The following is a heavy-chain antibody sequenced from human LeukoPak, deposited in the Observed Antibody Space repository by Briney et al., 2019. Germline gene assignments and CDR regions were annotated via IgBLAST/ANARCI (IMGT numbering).Heavy chain of an antibody. CDR2: IDPSDSHT. D-gene: IGHD3-9*01. V-gene: IGHV5-10-1*01. Sequence: GESPRISCKGSGYSFTSYWISWVRQMPGKGLEWMGNIDPSDSHTNYSPSFQGYVTISADKSISTAYLQWTSLKASDTAMYYCARRWQIRRFSPYYFDYWGQGTLVTVSS. CDR3: ARRWQIRRFSPYYFDY. J-gene: IGHJ4*02. CDR1: GYSFTSYW.